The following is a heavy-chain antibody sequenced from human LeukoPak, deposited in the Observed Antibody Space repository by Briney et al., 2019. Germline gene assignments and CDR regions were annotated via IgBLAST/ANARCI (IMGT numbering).Heavy chain of an antibody. CDR1: GGSISSSSYY. V-gene: IGHV4-39*07. D-gene: IGHD3-22*01. CDR2: IYYSGST. CDR3: ARDSSGYYGSFEP. J-gene: IGHJ5*02. Sequence: SETLSLTCTVSGGSISSSSYYWGWIRQPPGTGLEWIGSIYYSGSTYYNPSLKSRVTIAVDTSKNQFSLKLSSVTAADTAVYYCARDSSGYYGSFEPWGRGAQVTVSS.